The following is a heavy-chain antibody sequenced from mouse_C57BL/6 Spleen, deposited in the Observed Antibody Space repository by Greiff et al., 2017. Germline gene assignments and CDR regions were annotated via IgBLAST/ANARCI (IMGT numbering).Heavy chain of an antibody. CDR3: ARSRTYAMDY. V-gene: IGHV1-80*01. D-gene: IGHD1-1*01. CDR2: IYPGDGDT. J-gene: IGHJ4*01. CDR1: GYAFSSYW. Sequence: VQLQQSGAELVKPGASVKISCKASGYAFSSYWMNWVKQRPGKGLEWIGQIYPGDGDTNYNGKFKGKDTLTADKSSSTDYMQLSSLTSEDSAVYFCARSRTYAMDYWGQGTSVTVSS.